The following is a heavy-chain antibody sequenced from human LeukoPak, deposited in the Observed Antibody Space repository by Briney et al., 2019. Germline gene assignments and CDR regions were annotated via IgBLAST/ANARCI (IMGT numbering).Heavy chain of an antibody. V-gene: IGHV3-23*01. CDR1: TFSLSSHS. CDR2: ITVDGEDT. D-gene: IGHD3-9*01. Sequence: GGSLRLSCVASTFSLSSHSMNWLRRAPGKGLEWVSSITVDGEDTFYADSVKGRFTISRDDSMNRLFLQMDSLRAEDTAVYYCATHGYSELRYFDWSTNEWGQGTLVTVSS. J-gene: IGHJ4*02. CDR3: ATHGYSELRYFDWSTNE.